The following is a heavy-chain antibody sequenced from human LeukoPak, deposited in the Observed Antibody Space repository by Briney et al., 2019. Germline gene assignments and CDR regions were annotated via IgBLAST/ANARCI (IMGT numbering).Heavy chain of an antibody. J-gene: IGHJ6*02. V-gene: IGHV3-21*01. D-gene: IGHD6-6*01. CDR1: GFTFSSYS. CDR2: ISSSSSYI. CDR3: ASASTHYYYYGMDV. Sequence: PGGSLRLSCGASGFTFSSYSMNWVRQAPGKGLEWVSSISSSSSYIYYADSVKGRFTISRDNAKNSLYLQMNSLRAEDTAVYYCASASTHYYYYGMDVWGQGTTVTVSS.